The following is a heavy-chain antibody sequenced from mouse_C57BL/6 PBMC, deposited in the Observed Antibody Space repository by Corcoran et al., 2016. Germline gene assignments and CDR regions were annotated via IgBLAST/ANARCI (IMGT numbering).Heavy chain of an antibody. CDR1: GCTFTDYY. V-gene: IGHV1-19*01. J-gene: IGHJ3*01. D-gene: IGHD1-1*02. Sequence: EVQLQQSGPVLVKPGASVKMSCKASGCTFTDYYMNWVKQSHGKSLEWIGVINPYNGGTSYNQKFKGKATLTVDKSSSTAYMELNSLTSEDSAVYYCARAGAWFAYWGQGTLVTVSA. CDR3: ARAGAWFAY. CDR2: INPYNGGT.